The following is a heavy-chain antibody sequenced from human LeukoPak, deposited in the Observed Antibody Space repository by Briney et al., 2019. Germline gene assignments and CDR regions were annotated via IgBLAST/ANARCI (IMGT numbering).Heavy chain of an antibody. D-gene: IGHD2-2*01. CDR2: INPSGGST. V-gene: IGHV1-46*01. CDR1: GYTFTSYY. CDR3: ARESVVVGGAFDI. Sequence: ASVKVSCKASGYTFTSYYMHWVRQAPGQGREWMGIINPSGGSTSYAQKFQGRVTMTRDTSTSTVYMELSSLRSEDTAVYYCARESVVVGGAFDIWGQGTMVTVSS. J-gene: IGHJ3*02.